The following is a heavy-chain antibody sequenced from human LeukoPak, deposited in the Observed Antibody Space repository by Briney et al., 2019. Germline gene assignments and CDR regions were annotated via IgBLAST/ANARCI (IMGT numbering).Heavy chain of an antibody. V-gene: IGHV4-34*01. CDR2: INHSGST. CDR3: ATIKVGYYDFWSGYYTGIGWFDP. D-gene: IGHD3-3*01. CDR1: GGSFSGYY. Sequence: SSETLSLTCAVYGGSFSGYYWSWIRQPPGKGLEWIGEINHSGSTNYNPSLKSRVTISVDTSKNQFSLKLSSVTAADTAVYYCATIKVGYYDFWSGYYTGIGWFDPWGQGTLVTVSS. J-gene: IGHJ5*02.